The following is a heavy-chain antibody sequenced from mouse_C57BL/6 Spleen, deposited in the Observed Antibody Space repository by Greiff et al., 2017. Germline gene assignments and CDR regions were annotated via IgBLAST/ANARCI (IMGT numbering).Heavy chain of an antibody. V-gene: IGHV6-6*01. D-gene: IGHD4-1*01. CDR2: IRNKANNHAT. Sequence: EVQGVESGGGLVQPGGSMKLSCAASGFTFSDAWMDWVRQSPEKGLEWVAEIRNKANNHATYYAESVKGRFTISRDDSKSSVYLQMNSLRAEDTGIYYCTRLGRETGAMDYWGQGTSVTVSS. CDR1: GFTFSDAW. J-gene: IGHJ4*01. CDR3: TRLGRETGAMDY.